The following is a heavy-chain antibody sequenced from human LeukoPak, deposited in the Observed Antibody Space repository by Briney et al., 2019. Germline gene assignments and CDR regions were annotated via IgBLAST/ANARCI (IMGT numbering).Heavy chain of an antibody. CDR1: GDSVSSNSSA. V-gene: IGHV6-1*01. Sequence: SQTLSLTCAISGDSVSSNSSAWNWIRQSPSRGLWWLGRTYYRSKWYNDYAVSVKSRITIKADTSKNQFSLQLNSVSPEDTAVYYCARGGGGSGWYGNFYYWGQGTLVTVSS. CDR3: ARGGGGSGWYGNFYY. D-gene: IGHD6-19*01. CDR2: TYYRSKWYN. J-gene: IGHJ4*02.